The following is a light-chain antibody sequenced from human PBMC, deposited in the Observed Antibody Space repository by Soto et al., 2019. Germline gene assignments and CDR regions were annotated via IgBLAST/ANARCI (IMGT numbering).Light chain of an antibody. CDR2: EVN. J-gene: IGLJ2*01. Sequence: QSALSQPPSASGSPGQSVTISCTGTSSDVGDYNYVSWCQQHPGKAPKLMIYEVNKRPSGVPDRFSGAKSGNTASLTVSGLQAEDEADYYCSSYAGSSHVVFGGGTKLTVL. V-gene: IGLV2-8*01. CDR1: SSDVGDYNY. CDR3: SSYAGSSHVV.